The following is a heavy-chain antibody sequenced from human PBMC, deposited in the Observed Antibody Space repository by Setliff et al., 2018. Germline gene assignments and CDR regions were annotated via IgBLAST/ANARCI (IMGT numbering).Heavy chain of an antibody. CDR1: GGSISSSSYY. D-gene: IGHD3-10*01. J-gene: IGHJ4*02. V-gene: IGHV3-7*01. CDR3: FGAGTCSY. Sequence: ETLSLTCTVSGGSISSSSYYWGWIRQPPGKGLEWVASINPDGSEKYYVDSVKGRFTISRDNAKNSLSLQMNSLRTEDTAVYYCFGAGTCSYWGQGTLVTVSS. CDR2: INPDGSEK.